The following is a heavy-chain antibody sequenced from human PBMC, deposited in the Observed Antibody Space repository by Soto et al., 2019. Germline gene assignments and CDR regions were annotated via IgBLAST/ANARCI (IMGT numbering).Heavy chain of an antibody. J-gene: IGHJ4*02. CDR1: GGSISSGGYY. V-gene: IGHV4-31*03. D-gene: IGHD2-2*01. CDR2: IYYSGST. Sequence: QVQLQESGPGLVKPSQTLSLTCTVSGGSISSGGYYWSWIRQHPGKGLEWIGYIYYSGSTYYNPSLKSRVTISVDTSKRQFSLKLSSVTAADAAGYYCASSDIVVVPAAMWIDYWGQGTLVTVSS. CDR3: ASSDIVVVPAAMWIDY.